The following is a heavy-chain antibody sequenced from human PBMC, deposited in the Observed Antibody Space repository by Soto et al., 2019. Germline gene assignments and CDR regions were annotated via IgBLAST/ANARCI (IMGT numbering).Heavy chain of an antibody. CDR3: ARESEDLTSNFDY. J-gene: IGHJ4*02. CDR2: VSSTTNYI. CDR1: GFTFTRFS. Sequence: PGGSLRLSCAASGFTFTRFSMNWVRQAPGKGLEWVSSVSSTTNYIYYGDSMKGRFTISRDNAKNSLYLEMNSLRAEDTAVYYCARESEDLTSNFDYWGQGTLVTVSS. V-gene: IGHV3-21*06.